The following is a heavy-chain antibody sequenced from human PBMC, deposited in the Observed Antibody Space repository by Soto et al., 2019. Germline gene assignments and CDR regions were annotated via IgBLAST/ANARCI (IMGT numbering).Heavy chain of an antibody. V-gene: IGHV3-48*02. Sequence: EVQLVESGGGLVQPGGSLRLSCAASGFNFSPYDMNWVRKAPGRGLEWVSHISSGGDTIYYADSVKGRFTISRDNAKKSLYLLMNHLRDEDPAVYFCARDPGGMDVWGQGTTVTVSS. D-gene: IGHD3-10*01. J-gene: IGHJ6*02. CDR2: ISSGGDTI. CDR1: GFNFSPYD. CDR3: ARDPGGMDV.